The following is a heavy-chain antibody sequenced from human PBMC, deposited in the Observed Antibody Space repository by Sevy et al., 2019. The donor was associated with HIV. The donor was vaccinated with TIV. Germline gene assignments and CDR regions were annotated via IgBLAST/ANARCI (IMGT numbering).Heavy chain of an antibody. J-gene: IGHJ3*02. CDR3: ARGLGYCSSTSCYTAFDI. V-gene: IGHV3-13*01. CDR2: IGTAGDT. CDR1: GFTFSSYD. Sequence: GGSLRLSCAASGFTFSSYDMHWVRQATGKGLEWVSAIGTAGDTYYPGSVKGRFTISRENAKNSLYLQMNSLRAWDTAVYYCARGLGYCSSTSCYTAFDIWGQGTMVTVSS. D-gene: IGHD2-2*02.